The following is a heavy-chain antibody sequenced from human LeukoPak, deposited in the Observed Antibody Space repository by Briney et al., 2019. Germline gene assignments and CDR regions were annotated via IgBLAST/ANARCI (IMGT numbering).Heavy chain of an antibody. CDR3: ARVRDYGGNSGFVYYFDY. CDR2: IYYSGST. J-gene: IGHJ4*02. D-gene: IGHD4-23*01. CDR1: GGSISSSSYY. Sequence: SETLSLTCTVSGGSISSSSYYWGWIRQPPGKGLEWIGSIYYSGSTYYNPSLKSRVTISVDTSKNQFSLKLSSVTAADTAVYYCARVRDYGGNSGFVYYFDYWGQGTLVTVSS. V-gene: IGHV4-39*07.